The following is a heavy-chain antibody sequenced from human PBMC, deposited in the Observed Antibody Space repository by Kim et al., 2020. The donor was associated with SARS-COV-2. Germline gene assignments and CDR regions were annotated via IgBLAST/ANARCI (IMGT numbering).Heavy chain of an antibody. CDR2: ISYDGSNK. J-gene: IGHJ6*02. CDR1: GFTFSSYA. D-gene: IGHD6-13*01. CDR3: AREYSSSWSYYYYGMDI. Sequence: GGSLRLSCAASGFTFSSYAMHWVRQAPGKGLEWGAVISYDGSNKYYADSVKGRFTISRDNSKNTLYLQMNSLRAEDTAGYYCAREYSSSWSYYYYGMDIWGQGTTVTVSS. V-gene: IGHV3-30*04.